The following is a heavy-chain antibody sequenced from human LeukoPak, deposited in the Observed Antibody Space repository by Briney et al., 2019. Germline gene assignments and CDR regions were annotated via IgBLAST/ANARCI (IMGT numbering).Heavy chain of an antibody. D-gene: IGHD1-26*01. CDR1: GYSFTSYW. J-gene: IGHJ4*02. V-gene: IGHV5-51*01. CDR3: ARHRGSYSYDY. CDR2: IYPSDSDI. Sequence: GESLKISFKSPGYSFTSYWIGWVRQMPGKGLEWMGIIYPSDSDIRYSPSFRGQVTISTDKSTSTAYLQWSSLKASDTAMYYCARHRGSYSYDYWGQGTLVTVSS.